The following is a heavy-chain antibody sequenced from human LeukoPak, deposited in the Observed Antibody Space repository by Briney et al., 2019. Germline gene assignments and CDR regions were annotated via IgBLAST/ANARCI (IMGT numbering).Heavy chain of an antibody. J-gene: IGHJ5*01. V-gene: IGHV4-34*01. Sequence: PSETLSLTCAVYDGSFSGSYCTRIRQPPGKGLEWIGEINHSGSANYNPSLKSRVTILLDTSKNQFSLNLSSVTAADTAVYYCARRPRGVIIKTWFDSWGQGTLVTVSS. CDR2: INHSGSA. D-gene: IGHD3-10*01. CDR3: ARRPRGVIIKTWFDS. CDR1: DGSFSGSY.